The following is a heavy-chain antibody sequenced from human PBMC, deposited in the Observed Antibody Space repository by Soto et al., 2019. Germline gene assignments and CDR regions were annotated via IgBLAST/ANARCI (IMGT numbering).Heavy chain of an antibody. V-gene: IGHV1-18*01. D-gene: IGHD6-13*01. CDR3: ARGDSSSWYTDNYYYGMDV. Sequence: ASVKVSCKASGYTFTSYGISWVRQAPGQGLEWMGWISAYNGNTNYAQKLQGRVTMTTDTSTSTAYMELRSLRSDDTAVYYCARGDSSSWYTDNYYYGMDVWGQGTTVTVSS. J-gene: IGHJ6*02. CDR1: GYTFTSYG. CDR2: ISAYNGNT.